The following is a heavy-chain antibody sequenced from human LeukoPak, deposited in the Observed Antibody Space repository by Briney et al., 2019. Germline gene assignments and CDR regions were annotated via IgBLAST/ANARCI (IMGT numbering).Heavy chain of an antibody. CDR3: AKAAPY. Sequence: PGGSLRLSCAASGFTFSSYGMHWVRQAPGKGLEWVAFIWYDGSNKYYADSVKGRFTISRDNSKNTLYLQMSSLRAEDTAVYYCAKAAPYWGQGTLVTVSS. CDR2: IWYDGSNK. J-gene: IGHJ4*02. V-gene: IGHV3-30*02. CDR1: GFTFSSYG.